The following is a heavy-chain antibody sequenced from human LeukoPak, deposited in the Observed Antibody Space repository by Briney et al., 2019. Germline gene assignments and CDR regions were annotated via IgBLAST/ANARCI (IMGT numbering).Heavy chain of an antibody. CDR2: ISSSSLTI. V-gene: IGHV3-48*01. D-gene: IGHD3-16*01. J-gene: IGHJ3*02. CDR1: GFTFSSYS. CDR3: ARVGAVGGVFRAFDI. Sequence: GGSLRLSCAASGFTFSSYSMNWVRQAPGKGLEWVSLISSSSLTIYYTDSVKGRFTISRDNAKNSLYLQMNSLRAEDTAVYYCARVGAVGGVFRAFDIWGQGTMVTVSS.